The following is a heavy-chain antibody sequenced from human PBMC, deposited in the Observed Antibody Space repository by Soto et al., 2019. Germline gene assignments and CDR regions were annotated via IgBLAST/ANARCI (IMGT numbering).Heavy chain of an antibody. J-gene: IGHJ6*02. V-gene: IGHV1-18*01. D-gene: IGHD1-26*01. Sequence: QVQLVQSGPEVRKPGASVKVSCEASGYTFTTSGISWVRQVPGQGLEWMGWISTYNGDTYSAQNFQGRVLMTADTSTGTAYMELMSLKSDDTAVYYCARQGSWPYYYYGLDVWGQGTTVTVSS. CDR2: ISTYNGDT. CDR3: ARQGSWPYYYYGLDV. CDR1: GYTFTTSG.